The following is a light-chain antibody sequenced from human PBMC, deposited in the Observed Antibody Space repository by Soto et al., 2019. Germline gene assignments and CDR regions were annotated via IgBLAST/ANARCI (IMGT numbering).Light chain of an antibody. V-gene: IGKV1-39*01. Sequence: DIQMTQSPSSLSASVGDRVTITCRASQSIRNYLNWYQQKPGKAPKLLIYAASSLQSGVPSRFSGSGSETDFTLTFSSLQPEDFASYYCQQSYSAPYTFGQGIKLEIK. CDR1: QSIRNY. CDR3: QQSYSAPYT. J-gene: IGKJ2*01. CDR2: AAS.